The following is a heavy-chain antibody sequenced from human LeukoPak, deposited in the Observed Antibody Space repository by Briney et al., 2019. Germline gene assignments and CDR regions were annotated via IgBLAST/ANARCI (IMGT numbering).Heavy chain of an antibody. CDR1: GGSISSSSYY. D-gene: IGHD6-19*01. CDR3: ARQGGSSGWSLHFDY. CDR2: IYYSGST. V-gene: IGHV4-39*01. J-gene: IGHJ4*02. Sequence: SETLSLTCTVSGGSISSSSYYWGWIRQPPGKGLEWIGSIYYSGSTYYNPSLKSRVTISVDTSKNQFSLKLSSVTAADTAVYYRARQGGSSGWSLHFDYWGQGTLVTVSS.